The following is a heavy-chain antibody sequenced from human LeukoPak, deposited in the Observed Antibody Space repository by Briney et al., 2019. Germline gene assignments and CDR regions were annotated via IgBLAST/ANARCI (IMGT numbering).Heavy chain of an antibody. D-gene: IGHD5-18*01. CDR1: GFTLSSYW. CDR2: IKEDGNEK. CDR3: ARLDTSDVFDI. J-gene: IGHJ3*02. Sequence: GGSLRLSCAASGFTLSSYWMSWVRQAPGKGLEWVANIKEDGNEKYYVDSMKGRFTISRDNAKKSPYLQMNSLRAEDTAVYYCARLDTSDVFDIWGQGTMVTVSS. V-gene: IGHV3-7*01.